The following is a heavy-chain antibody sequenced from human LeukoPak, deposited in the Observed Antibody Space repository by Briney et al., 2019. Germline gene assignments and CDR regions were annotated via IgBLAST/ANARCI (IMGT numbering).Heavy chain of an antibody. Sequence: SETLSPTCTVSGGSISSSSYYWGWIRQPPGKGLEWIGSIYYSGSTYYNPSLKSRVTISVDTSKNQFSLKLGSVTAADTAVYYCARMSSGKTYYYYYMDVWGKGTTVTVSS. J-gene: IGHJ6*03. CDR2: IYYSGST. V-gene: IGHV4-39*01. CDR3: ARMSSGKTYYYYYMDV. D-gene: IGHD6-19*01. CDR1: GGSISSSSYY.